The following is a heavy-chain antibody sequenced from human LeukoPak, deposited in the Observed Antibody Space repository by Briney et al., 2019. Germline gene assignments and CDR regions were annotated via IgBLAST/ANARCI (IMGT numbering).Heavy chain of an antibody. D-gene: IGHD2-2*02. Sequence: GASVKVSCKASGYTFTGYYMHWVRQAPGQGLEWMGWINPNSGGTNYAQKFQGRVTMTRDTSISTAYMELSRLRSDDTAVYYCARDLIPAAIYAFDIWGQGTMVTVSS. CDR1: GYTFTGYY. CDR2: INPNSGGT. V-gene: IGHV1-2*02. CDR3: ARDLIPAAIYAFDI. J-gene: IGHJ3*02.